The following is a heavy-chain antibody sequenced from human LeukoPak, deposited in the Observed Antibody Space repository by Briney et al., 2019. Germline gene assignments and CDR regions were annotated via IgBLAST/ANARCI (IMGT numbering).Heavy chain of an antibody. J-gene: IGHJ4*02. Sequence: ASVKVSCKASGYTFTGYYMHWVRQAPGQGLEWMGWINPNSGDTNYAQKFQGRVTVTRDTSISTAYMELSRLESDDTAVYYCVRARTWDCWGQGTLVTVSS. CDR2: INPNSGDT. CDR1: GYTFTGYY. V-gene: IGHV1-2*02. CDR3: VRARTWDC. D-gene: IGHD2-8*01.